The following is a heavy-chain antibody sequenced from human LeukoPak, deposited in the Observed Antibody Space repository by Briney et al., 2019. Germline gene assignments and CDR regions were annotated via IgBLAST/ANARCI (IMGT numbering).Heavy chain of an antibody. V-gene: IGHV3-30-3*01. J-gene: IGHJ4*02. Sequence: GGSLRLSCAASGFTFSSYAMHWVRQAPGKGLEWVAVISYDGSNKYYADSVKGRFTISRDNSKNTLYLQMNSLRAEDTAVYYCAGCGAITFGGVIEYYFDYWGQGTLVTVSS. CDR1: GFTFSSYA. CDR3: AGCGAITFGGVIEYYFDY. D-gene: IGHD3-16*02. CDR2: ISYDGSNK.